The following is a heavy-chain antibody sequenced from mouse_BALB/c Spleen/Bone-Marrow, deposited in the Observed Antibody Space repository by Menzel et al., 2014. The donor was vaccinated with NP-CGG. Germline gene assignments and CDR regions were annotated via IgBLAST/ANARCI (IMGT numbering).Heavy chain of an antibody. J-gene: IGHJ4*01. Sequence: EVNLVESGGGLVQPGGSLILSCTTSGFTFTDYYMSWVRQPPGKALEWLAFIRNKAYGYTTEYSASVRGLFTISRDDSQSILYLQMNTLRAEDSDTYYCARFPMDYWGQGTSVTVSS. CDR2: IRNKAYGYTT. CDR1: GFTFTDYY. V-gene: IGHV7-3*02. CDR3: ARFPMDY.